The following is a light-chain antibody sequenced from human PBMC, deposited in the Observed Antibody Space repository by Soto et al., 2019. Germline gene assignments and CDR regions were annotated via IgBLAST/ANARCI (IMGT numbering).Light chain of an antibody. CDR2: RNH. V-gene: IGLV1-44*01. Sequence: QSVLTQSPSASGTPGQRVTISCSGSRYNIGTYTVNWYQQLPGTAPTLLIYRNHQRPSGVPDRFCGSKSGTSASLDISGPQSEDEDDYYCAAWDDSLRAVVFGGGTKLTVL. CDR3: AAWDDSLRAVV. CDR1: RYNIGTYT. J-gene: IGLJ2*01.